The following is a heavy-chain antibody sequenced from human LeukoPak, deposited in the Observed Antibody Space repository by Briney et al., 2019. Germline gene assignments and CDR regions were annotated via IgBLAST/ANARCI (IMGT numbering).Heavy chain of an antibody. J-gene: IGHJ5*02. Sequence: GGSLRLSCAASGFTFSSYWMSWARQAPGKGLEWVANIKQDGSEKYYVDSVKGRFTISRDNAKNSLYLQMNSLRAEDTAVYYCARVIYGSGTYYKGWFDPWGQGTLVTVSS. CDR1: GFTFSSYW. D-gene: IGHD3-10*01. CDR3: ARVIYGSGTYYKGWFDP. CDR2: IKQDGSEK. V-gene: IGHV3-7*03.